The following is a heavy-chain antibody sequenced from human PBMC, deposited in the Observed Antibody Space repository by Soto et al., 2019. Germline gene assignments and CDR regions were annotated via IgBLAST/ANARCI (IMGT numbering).Heavy chain of an antibody. D-gene: IGHD6-13*01. Sequence: QMQLVQSGPEVKKPGTSVKVSCKASGFTFTSSAVQWVRQARGQRLEWIGWIVVGSGNTNYAQKFQERVTITRDMATSTAYMELSSLSSEDTAVYYCAADLIAAAGTVDYWGQGTLVTVSS. J-gene: IGHJ4*02. CDR3: AADLIAAAGTVDY. CDR1: GFTFTSSA. V-gene: IGHV1-58*01. CDR2: IVVGSGNT.